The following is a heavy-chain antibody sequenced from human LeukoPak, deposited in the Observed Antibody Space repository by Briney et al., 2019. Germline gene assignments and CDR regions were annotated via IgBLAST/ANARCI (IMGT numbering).Heavy chain of an antibody. Sequence: GASVKVSCKASGYTFTGYGISWVRQAPGQGLEWVGWISAYNGNTNYAQKLQGRVTMTTDTSTSTAYMELRSLRSDDTAVYYCYLTNWFDPWGQGTLVTVSS. CDR2: ISAYNGNT. D-gene: IGHD2/OR15-2a*01. J-gene: IGHJ5*02. CDR3: YLTNWFDP. CDR1: GYTFTGYG. V-gene: IGHV1-18*01.